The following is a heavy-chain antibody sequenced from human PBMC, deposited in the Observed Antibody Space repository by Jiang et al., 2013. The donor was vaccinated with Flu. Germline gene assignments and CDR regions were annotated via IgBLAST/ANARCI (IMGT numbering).Heavy chain of an antibody. J-gene: IGHJ6*04. D-gene: IGHD1-26*01. V-gene: IGHV1-69*04. CDR2: IIPILGIA. CDR3: ARGGWMVGATTGVYGMDV. CDR1: GGTFSSYA. Sequence: GAEVKKPGSSVKVSCKASGGTFSSYAISWVRQAPGQGLEWMGRIIPILGIANYAQKFQGRVTITADKSTSTAYMELSSLRSEDTAVYYCARGGWMVGATTGVYGMDVWGKGTTVTVSS.